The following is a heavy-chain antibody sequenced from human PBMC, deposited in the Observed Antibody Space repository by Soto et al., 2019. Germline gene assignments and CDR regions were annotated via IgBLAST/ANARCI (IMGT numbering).Heavy chain of an antibody. D-gene: IGHD3-9*01. CDR2: IYYSGST. Sequence: PSETLSLTCTVSGGSISSSSYYWGWIRQPPGKGLEWIGSIYYSGSTYYNPSLKSRVTISVDTSKNQFSLKLSSVTAADTAVYYCARSYYDILTGYYLRGSAFDIWGQGTMVTVSS. J-gene: IGHJ3*02. CDR1: GGSISSSSYY. V-gene: IGHV4-39*01. CDR3: ARSYYDILTGYYLRGSAFDI.